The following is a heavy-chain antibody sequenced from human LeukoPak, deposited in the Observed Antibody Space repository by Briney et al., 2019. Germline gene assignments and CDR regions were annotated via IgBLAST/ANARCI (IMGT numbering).Heavy chain of an antibody. Sequence: GASVKVSCKASGYTFTSYDINWVRQATGQGLEWMRWMNPNSGNTGYAQKFQGRVTMTRNTSISTAYMELSSLRSEDTAVYYCARDLQTEAAALGGFDPWGQGTLVTVSS. CDR2: MNPNSGNT. V-gene: IGHV1-8*01. CDR3: ARDLQTEAAALGGFDP. D-gene: IGHD6-13*01. CDR1: GYTFTSYD. J-gene: IGHJ5*02.